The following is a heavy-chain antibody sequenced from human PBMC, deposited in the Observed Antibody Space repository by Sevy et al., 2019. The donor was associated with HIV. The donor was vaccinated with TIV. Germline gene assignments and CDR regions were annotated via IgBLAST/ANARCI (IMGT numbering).Heavy chain of an antibody. Sequence: GGSLRLSCAASGFTFSSYSMNWVRQAPGKGLEWVSSISTINNYRYYADSMKGRFTISSDNAKNSLFLQMKRLRGEDTAVNYCARMGGLTDNCMDVWGQGTTVTVSS. CDR2: ISTINNYR. CDR3: ARMGGLTDNCMDV. J-gene: IGHJ6*02. V-gene: IGHV3-21*01. D-gene: IGHD1-1*01. CDR1: GFTFSSYS.